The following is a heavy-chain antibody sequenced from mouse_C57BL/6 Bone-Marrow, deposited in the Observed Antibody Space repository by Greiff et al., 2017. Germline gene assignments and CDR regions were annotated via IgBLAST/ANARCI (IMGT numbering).Heavy chain of an antibody. CDR1: GYTFTSYW. V-gene: IGHV1-7*01. Sequence: VQLQQSGAELAKPGASVKLSCKASGYTFTSYWMHWVKQRPGQGLEWIGYINPSSGYTKYNQKFKDKATLTADKSSSTAYMQRSSLTYEDSAVYYCARPYGSSYLYFDYWGQGTTLTVSS. CDR2: INPSSGYT. CDR3: ARPYGSSYLYFDY. D-gene: IGHD1-1*01. J-gene: IGHJ2*01.